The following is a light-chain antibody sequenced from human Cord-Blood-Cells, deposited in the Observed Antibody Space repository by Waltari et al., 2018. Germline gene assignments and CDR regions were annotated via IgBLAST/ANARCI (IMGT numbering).Light chain of an antibody. V-gene: IGKV3-11*01. J-gene: IGKJ4*01. CDR2: VAP. Sequence: EIVLTQSPATLSFSPGERATPSCRASQSVSSYLTWYQQKPGQAPRLLIYVAPNRATGIPARFSGSGSGTDFTLTISSLEPEDFAVYYCQQRSNWPPLTFGGGTKVEIK. CDR3: QQRSNWPPLT. CDR1: QSVSSY.